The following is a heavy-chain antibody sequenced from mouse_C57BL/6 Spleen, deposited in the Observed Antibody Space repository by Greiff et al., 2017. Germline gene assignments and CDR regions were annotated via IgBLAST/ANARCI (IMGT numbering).Heavy chain of an antibody. Sequence: QVQLQQPGTELVKPGASVKLSCKASGYTFTSYWMHWVKQRPGQGLEWIGNINPSNGGTNYNEKFKSKDTLTVDKSSSTAYMQLSSLTSEDSAVYYGASYGNYVAWFSYWGQGTLVTVSA. D-gene: IGHD2-1*01. CDR3: ASYGNYVAWFSY. CDR2: INPSNGGT. V-gene: IGHV1-53*01. J-gene: IGHJ3*01. CDR1: GYTFTSYW.